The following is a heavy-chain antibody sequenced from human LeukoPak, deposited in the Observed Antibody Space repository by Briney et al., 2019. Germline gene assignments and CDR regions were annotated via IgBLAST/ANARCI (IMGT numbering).Heavy chain of an antibody. CDR2: ISAYNGNT. CDR1: GYTFTSYG. V-gene: IGHV1-18*01. Sequence: GASVKVSCKASGYTFTSYGISWVRQAPGQGLEWMGWISAYNGNTNYAQKLQGRVTMTTDTSTSTAYMELRSLRSDDTAVYYCAGDRESVVTINHIDYWGQGTLVTVSS. D-gene: IGHD3-22*01. J-gene: IGHJ4*02. CDR3: AGDRESVVTINHIDY.